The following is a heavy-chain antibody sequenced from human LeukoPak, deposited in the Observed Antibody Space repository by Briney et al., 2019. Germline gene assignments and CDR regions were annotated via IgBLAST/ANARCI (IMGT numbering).Heavy chain of an antibody. V-gene: IGHV1-69*01. J-gene: IGHJ4*02. CDR2: IIPIFGTA. CDR1: GGXFSSYA. CDR3: ARDSYGSGSYSHYYFDY. Sequence: SVKVSCMASGGXFSSYAISWVRQAPGQGLEWVGGIIPIFGTANYAQKFQGRVTITADESTSTAYMELSSLRSEDTAVYYCARDSYGSGSYSHYYFDYWGQGTLVTVSS. D-gene: IGHD3-10*01.